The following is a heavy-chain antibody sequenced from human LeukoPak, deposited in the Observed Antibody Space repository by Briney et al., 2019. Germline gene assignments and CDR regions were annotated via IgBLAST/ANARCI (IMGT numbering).Heavy chain of an antibody. D-gene: IGHD3-10*01. J-gene: IGHJ4*02. CDR2: IYYSGST. V-gene: IGHV4-59*01. CDR3: ARSSGEFDY. Sequence: PSETLSLTCTVSGGSISSYYWSWTRQPPGKGLEWIGYIYYSGSTNYNPSLKSRVTISVDTSKNQFSLKLSSVTAADTAVYYCARSSGEFDYWGQGTLVTVSS. CDR1: GGSISSYY.